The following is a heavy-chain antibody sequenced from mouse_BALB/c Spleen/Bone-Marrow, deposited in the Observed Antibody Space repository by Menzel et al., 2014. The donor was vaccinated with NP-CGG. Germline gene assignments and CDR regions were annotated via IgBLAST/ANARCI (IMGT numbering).Heavy chain of an antibody. J-gene: IGHJ3*01. CDR2: IFPGDGGT. CDR3: ARNYRYAWFAY. CDR1: GYTLTSYD. D-gene: IGHD2-14*01. V-gene: IGHV1-85*01. Sequence: VQLQQSGAELVEPGASVKLSCKASGYTLTSYDINWVRQRPEQGLEWIGWIFPGDGGTKCNEKFKGKATLTTDKSSSTAYMQLNRLTFEDSAVYFCARNYRYAWFAYWGQGTLVTASA.